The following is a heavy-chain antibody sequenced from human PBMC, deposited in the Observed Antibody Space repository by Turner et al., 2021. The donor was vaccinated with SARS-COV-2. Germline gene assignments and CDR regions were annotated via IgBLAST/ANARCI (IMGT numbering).Heavy chain of an antibody. CDR3: ARDRSGWKLDY. Sequence: QVHLVESGRVVVQLWTSLRLSCAASGFTFSSYAMHWVRMAPGKGREWVAVITYDGSNKFYADSVKGRFTISRDNSKNTLYLQMNSLRAEDTAVYYCARDRSGWKLDYWGQGTLVTVSS. CDR1: GFTFSSYA. V-gene: IGHV3-30*04. J-gene: IGHJ4*02. D-gene: IGHD6-19*01. CDR2: ITYDGSNK.